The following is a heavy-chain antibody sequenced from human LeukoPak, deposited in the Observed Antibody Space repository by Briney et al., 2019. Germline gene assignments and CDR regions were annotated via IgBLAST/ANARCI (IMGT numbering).Heavy chain of an antibody. D-gene: IGHD6-13*01. J-gene: IGHJ6*03. CDR3: ARAGYSSYFHNYYMDV. Sequence: SVKVSCKASGFTFTSSAMQWVRQARGQRLEWIGWIVVGSGNTNYAQKFQERVTITRDMSTSTAYMELSSLRSDDTAVYYCARAGYSSYFHNYYMDVWGKGTTVTVSS. CDR1: GFTFTSSA. CDR2: IVVGSGNT. V-gene: IGHV1-58*02.